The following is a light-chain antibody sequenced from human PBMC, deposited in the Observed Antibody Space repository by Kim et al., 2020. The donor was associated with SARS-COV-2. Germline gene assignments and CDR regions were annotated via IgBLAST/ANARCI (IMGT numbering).Light chain of an antibody. V-gene: IGKV1-17*01. Sequence: DIQMTQSPSSLSASVGDRVTITCRASQRIRNYLVWYQQKPGKAPKCLIFSASCLISGVPSRFSGSGSGTEFSLTISSLQPQDFATYFCVQHDRYPLSVCGGTKMDIK. J-gene: IGKJ4*01. CDR2: SAS. CDR1: QRIRNY. CDR3: VQHDRYPLS.